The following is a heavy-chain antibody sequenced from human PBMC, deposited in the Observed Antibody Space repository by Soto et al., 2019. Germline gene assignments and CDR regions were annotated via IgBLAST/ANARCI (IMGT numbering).Heavy chain of an antibody. Sequence: QLQLQESGSGLVKPSETLSLTCAVSGGSISSGAYSWSWIRQPPGKGLEWVGYIYHSVSTYYNPSLMIRVTISVDRSKNRFSLNLNSETAADPAVSYCARANRPITMTYLNWFAPWGQGTLGTVSS. J-gene: IGHJ5*02. CDR1: GGSISSGAYS. D-gene: IGHD3-22*01. CDR3: ARANRPITMTYLNWFAP. V-gene: IGHV4-30-2*01. CDR2: IYHSVST.